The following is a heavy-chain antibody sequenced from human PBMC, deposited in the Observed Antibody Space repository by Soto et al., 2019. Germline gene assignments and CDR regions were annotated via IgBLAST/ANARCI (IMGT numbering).Heavy chain of an antibody. CDR1: GYSFTSYW. D-gene: IGHD2-15*01. CDR3: ARSRIVVVAGDYYFDY. V-gene: IGHV5-51*01. J-gene: IGHJ4*02. Sequence: PGESLKISCKGSGYSFTSYWIGWVRQMPGKGLEWMGIIYPGDSDTRYSPSFQGQVTISADKSISTAYLQWSSLKASDTAMYYCARSRIVVVAGDYYFDYWGQGTLVTVSS. CDR2: IYPGDSDT.